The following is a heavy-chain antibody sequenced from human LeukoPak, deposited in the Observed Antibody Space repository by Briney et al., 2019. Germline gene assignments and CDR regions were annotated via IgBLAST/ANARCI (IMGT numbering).Heavy chain of an antibody. CDR3: AKYEQASHYYYYYMDV. V-gene: IGHV3-23*01. J-gene: IGHJ6*03. Sequence: PGGSLRLSCAASGCTFSSYAMSWVRQAPGKGLEWVSAISGSGGSTYYADSVKGRFTISRDNSKNTLYLQMNSLRAEDTAVYYCAKYEQASHYYYYYMDVWGKGTTVTVSS. CDR1: GCTFSSYA. D-gene: IGHD3-3*01. CDR2: ISGSGGST.